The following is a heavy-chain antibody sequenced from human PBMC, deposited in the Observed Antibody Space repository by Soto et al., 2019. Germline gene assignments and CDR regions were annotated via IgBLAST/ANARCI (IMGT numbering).Heavy chain of an antibody. Sequence: EVQLLESGGGLVQPGGSLRLSFADSGFTFSSYALSWVRQAPGKGLEWVSAISGSGGNTYYADYVKGRFTISRDNSKNKVYLQVNSLRDEDTAVYYCAGYSSSYVAYYYYGMDVWGQGTTVTVCS. D-gene: IGHD6-6*01. J-gene: IGHJ6*02. CDR1: GFTFSSYA. V-gene: IGHV3-23*01. CDR3: AGYSSSYVAYYYYGMDV. CDR2: ISGSGGNT.